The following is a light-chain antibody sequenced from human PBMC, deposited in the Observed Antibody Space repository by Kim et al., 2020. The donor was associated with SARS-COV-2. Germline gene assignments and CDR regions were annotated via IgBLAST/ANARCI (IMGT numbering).Light chain of an antibody. CDR2: SND. Sequence: GQRVTISCSGSRSNIGSNVVNWYQQLPGTAPKLLMYSNDYRPSGVPDRFSGSKSGTSASLDISGLQSEDEADYYCAAWDDSLNGSVFGGGTKVTVL. CDR1: RSNIGSNV. CDR3: AAWDDSLNGSV. V-gene: IGLV1-44*01. J-gene: IGLJ3*02.